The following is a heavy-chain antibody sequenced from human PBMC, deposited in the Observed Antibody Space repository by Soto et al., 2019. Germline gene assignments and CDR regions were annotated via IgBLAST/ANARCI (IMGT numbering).Heavy chain of an antibody. CDR2: ITYDGSEK. V-gene: IGHV3-30*18. CDR1: GFIFSYPG. J-gene: IGHJ4*02. D-gene: IGHD3-10*01. Sequence: GGSLRLSCAASGFIFSYPGMHWFRQSPGRGLDWVAAITYDGSEKYYVDSVKGRFTISRDNYKNMLYLEMSSLRSEDTAVYFCAKGDSGVNYYFEYWGQGTLVTV. CDR3: AKGDSGVNYYFEY.